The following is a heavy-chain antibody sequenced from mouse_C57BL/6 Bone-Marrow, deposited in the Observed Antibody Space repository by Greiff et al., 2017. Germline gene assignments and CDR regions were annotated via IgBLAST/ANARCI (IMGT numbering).Heavy chain of an antibody. J-gene: IGHJ3*01. CDR2: IYPRSGNT. Sequence: VQRVESGAELARPGASVKLSCKASGYTFTSYGISWVKQRTGQGLEWIGEIYPRSGNTYYNGKFKGKATLTADKSASTAYMELRSLTSEDSAVYFCARPAWFAYWGQGTLVTVSA. CDR1: GYTFTSYG. V-gene: IGHV1-81*01. CDR3: ARPAWFAY.